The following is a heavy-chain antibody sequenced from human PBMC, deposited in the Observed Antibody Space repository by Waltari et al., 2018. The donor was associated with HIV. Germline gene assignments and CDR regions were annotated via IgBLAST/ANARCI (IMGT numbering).Heavy chain of an antibody. D-gene: IGHD1-26*01. CDR2: IYYSGST. CDR1: GGSISSYY. J-gene: IGHJ4*02. CDR3: ARGVGAPGVLDY. Sequence: QVQLQESGPGLVKPSETLSLTCTVSGGSISSYYWSWIRQPPGKGLEWIGYIYYSGSTNYNPSLKSRVTISVDTSKNQFSLKLSSVTAADTAVYYCARGVGAPGVLDYWGQGTLVTVSS. V-gene: IGHV4-59*01.